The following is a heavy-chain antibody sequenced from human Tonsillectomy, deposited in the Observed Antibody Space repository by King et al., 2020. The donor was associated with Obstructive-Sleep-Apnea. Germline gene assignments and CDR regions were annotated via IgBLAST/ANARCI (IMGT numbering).Heavy chain of an antibody. CDR2: ISGSVDST. Sequence: VQLVESGGGLVQPGGSLRLSCAASGFTFSSYAISWVRQAPGKGLEWVSDISGSVDSTYYADSVKGRFTNSRAISKNTLYLQMNSLRAEDTAVYYCAKDSGERYFDWLLEVKGFDYWGQGTLVTVSS. V-gene: IGHV3-23*04. CDR3: AKDSGERYFDWLLEVKGFDY. J-gene: IGHJ4*02. CDR1: GFTFSSYA. D-gene: IGHD3-9*01.